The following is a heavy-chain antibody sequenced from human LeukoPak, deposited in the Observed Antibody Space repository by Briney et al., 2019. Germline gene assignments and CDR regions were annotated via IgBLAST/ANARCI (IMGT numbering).Heavy chain of an antibody. J-gene: IGHJ4*02. CDR1: GFTFSSYS. CDR2: IISSSSYI. D-gene: IGHD5-12*01. V-gene: IGHV3-21*01. Sequence: GGSLRISCAASGFTFSSYSMNWVRQVPGKGLEWVSSIISSSSYIYYADSVKGRFTISRDNAKNSLYLQMNSLRAEDTAVYYCARGSGYDAPMPKLSDYWGQGSLVTVSS. CDR3: ARGSGYDAPMPKLSDY.